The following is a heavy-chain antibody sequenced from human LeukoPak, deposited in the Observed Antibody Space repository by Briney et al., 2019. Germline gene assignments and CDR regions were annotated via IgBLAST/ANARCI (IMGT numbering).Heavy chain of an antibody. Sequence: GGSLRLSCAASGFTFSSYSMNWVRQAPGKGLEWVSSISSSSSYVYYADSVKGRFTISRDNAENSLFLQMNSLRAEDTAVYYCARDGGHCSGGSCYYDYYYYYYMDVWGKGTTGTVSS. V-gene: IGHV3-21*01. CDR2: ISSSSSYV. CDR3: ARDGGHCSGGSCYYDYYYYYYMDV. CDR1: GFTFSSYS. D-gene: IGHD2-15*01. J-gene: IGHJ6*03.